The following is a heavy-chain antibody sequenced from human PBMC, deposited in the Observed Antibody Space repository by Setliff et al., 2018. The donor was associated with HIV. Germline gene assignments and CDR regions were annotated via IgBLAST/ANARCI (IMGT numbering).Heavy chain of an antibody. V-gene: IGHV1-69*10. CDR3: ARRGDSYYYMDV. D-gene: IGHD7-27*01. J-gene: IGHJ6*03. CDR1: GGTFTRNC. Sequence: ASVKVSCKVSGGTFTRNCISWVRQAPGQGLEWMGGIIPFLRVINYAQKFQGRVTISTDESMGTAYMELSSLRYDDTAVYYCARRGDSYYYMDVWGKGTTVTVSS. CDR2: IIPFLRVI.